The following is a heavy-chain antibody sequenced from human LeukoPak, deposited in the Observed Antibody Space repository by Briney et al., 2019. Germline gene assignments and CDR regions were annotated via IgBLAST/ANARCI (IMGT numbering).Heavy chain of an antibody. V-gene: IGHV5-51*01. J-gene: IGHJ1*01. CDR1: GYSFTTYW. CDR3: ARRGIAVAGTPAEYFQH. CDR2: IYPGDSDT. D-gene: IGHD6-19*01. Sequence: GESLKISCSGSGYSFTTYWIGWVRQMPGKGLEWMGTIYPGDSDTRYNPSFQGQVTISADKSFSTAYLQWSSLEASDTAMYYCARRGIAVAGTPAEYFQHWGQGTLVIVSS.